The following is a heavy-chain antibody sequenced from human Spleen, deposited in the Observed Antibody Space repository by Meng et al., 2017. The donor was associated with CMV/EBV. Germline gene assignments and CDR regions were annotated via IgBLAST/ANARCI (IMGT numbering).Heavy chain of an antibody. CDR2: IKEDATTT. J-gene: IGHJ4*02. CDR3: ARWVLDSGYYSIDY. V-gene: IGHV3-7*01. D-gene: IGHD1-26*01. Sequence: GGSLRLSCAASGFTFSGYWMTWVRQAPGKGLEWVASIKEDATTTYYVDSVKGRLTISRDNAKSSLYLQMNSLRAEDTAVYYCARWVLDSGYYSIDYWGQGTLVTVSS. CDR1: GFTFSGYW.